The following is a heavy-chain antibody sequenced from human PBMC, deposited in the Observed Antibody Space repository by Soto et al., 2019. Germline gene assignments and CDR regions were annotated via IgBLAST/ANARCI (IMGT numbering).Heavy chain of an antibody. CDR3: ARDRNGLGEVSLPFDS. CDR1: GYTFTSYG. J-gene: IGHJ4*02. CDR2: ISAYNGNT. V-gene: IGHV1-18*01. Sequence: QVQLVQSGAEVKKPGASVKVSCKASGYTFTSYGISWVRQAPGQGLEWMGWISAYNGNTNYAQKLQGRVTMTTDTSTSTAYMEPRSLRSDDTAVYYCARDRNGLGEVSLPFDSWGQGTLVTVSS. D-gene: IGHD3-16*02.